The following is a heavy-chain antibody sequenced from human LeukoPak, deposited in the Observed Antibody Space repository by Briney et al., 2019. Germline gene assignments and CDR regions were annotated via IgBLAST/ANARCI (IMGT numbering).Heavy chain of an antibody. D-gene: IGHD3-3*01. J-gene: IGHJ4*02. Sequence: SETLSLTCTVSGGSISSYYWSWIRQPPGKGLEWIGYIYYSGSTNYNPSLKSRVTISVDTSKNQFSLKLSSVTAADTAVYYCAGVYYDFWSGYYPSYYFDYWGQGTLVTVSS. CDR2: IYYSGST. V-gene: IGHV4-59*01. CDR3: AGVYYDFWSGYYPSYYFDY. CDR1: GGSISSYY.